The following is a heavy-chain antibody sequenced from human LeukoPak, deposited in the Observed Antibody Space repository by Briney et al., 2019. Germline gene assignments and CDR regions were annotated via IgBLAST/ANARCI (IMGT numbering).Heavy chain of an antibody. V-gene: IGHV4-38-2*02. J-gene: IGHJ4*02. D-gene: IGHD3-10*01. CDR2: IYHSGST. Sequence: SETLSLTCTVFGYSITTGYYWGWIRQPPGKGLEWIGSIYHSGSTFYNPSLKSRITISVDTSKNQFSLKLSSVTAADTAIYYCARDQDYYGSGSYGPDHWGQGTQVTVSS. CDR3: ARDQDYYGSGSYGPDH. CDR1: GYSITTGYY.